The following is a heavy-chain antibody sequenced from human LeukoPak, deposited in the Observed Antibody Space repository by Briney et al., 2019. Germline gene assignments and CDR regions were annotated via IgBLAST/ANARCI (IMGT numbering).Heavy chain of an antibody. V-gene: IGHV3-22*01. CDR1: DSPSVNYC. CDR3: ARLRYRQQPDYFDY. D-gene: IGHD6-13*01. CDR2: TKNKTNRGTT. Sequence: GGSLSSPVQPLDSPSVNYCMQWICRAPGRGLEWVGFTKNKTNRGTTEYAASVKGRSTISRDDSKSIAYLQMNSLKTEDTAVYCYARLRYRQQPDYFDYWGQGTLVTVSS. J-gene: IGHJ4*02.